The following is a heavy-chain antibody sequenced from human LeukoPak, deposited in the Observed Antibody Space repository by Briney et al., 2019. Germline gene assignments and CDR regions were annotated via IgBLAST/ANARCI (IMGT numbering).Heavy chain of an antibody. CDR2: ISSSSNYK. J-gene: IGHJ1*01. Sequence: GGSLRLSCAASGLPFTNAWMSWVRQAPGKGLEWISYISSSSNYKNYADSVQGRFTISRDNAKSSLYLQMNGLRAVDTAVYYCARHGLYDSTDYWTFQHWGQGTLVTVSS. CDR1: GLPFTNAW. D-gene: IGHD3-22*01. CDR3: ARHGLYDSTDYWTFQH. V-gene: IGHV3-11*06.